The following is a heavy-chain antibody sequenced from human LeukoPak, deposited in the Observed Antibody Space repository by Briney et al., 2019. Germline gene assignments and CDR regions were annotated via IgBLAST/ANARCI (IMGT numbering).Heavy chain of an antibody. CDR3: ARVEAARSFVLDY. V-gene: IGHV3-64*01. CDR2: ISSNGGST. D-gene: IGHD6-25*01. CDR1: GFTFSSYA. Sequence: GGSLRLSCAASGFTFSSYAMHWVRQAPGKGLEYVSAISSNGGSTYYANSVKGRFTISRDNSKNTLYLQMGGLRAEDMAVYYCARVEAARSFVLDYWGQGTLVTVSS. J-gene: IGHJ4*02.